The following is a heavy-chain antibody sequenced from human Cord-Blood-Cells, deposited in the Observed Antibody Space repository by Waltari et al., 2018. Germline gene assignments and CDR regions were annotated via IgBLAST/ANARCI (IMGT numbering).Heavy chain of an antibody. CDR1: GFTFSSHS. V-gene: IGHV3-53*04. J-gene: IGHJ4*02. CDR3: ARGVGSGWYDY. Sequence: EVQLVESGGGLVQPGGSLRLSCAASGFTFSSHSMSWVRQAPGKGLEWVSVIYSGGSTYYADSVKGRFTISRHNSKNTLYLKMNSLRAEDTAVYYCARGVGSGWYDYWGQGTLVTVSS. CDR2: IYSGGST. D-gene: IGHD6-19*01.